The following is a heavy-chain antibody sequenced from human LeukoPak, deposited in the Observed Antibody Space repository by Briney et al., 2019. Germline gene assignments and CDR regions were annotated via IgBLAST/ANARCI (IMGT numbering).Heavy chain of an antibody. D-gene: IGHD2/OR15-2a*01. Sequence: SETLSLTCTVSGGSISSSSYYWGWIRQPPGKGLEWIGSIYYSGSTYYNPSLKSRVTISVDTSKNQFSLKLSSVTAADTAVYYCARYLRGLYYFDYWGQGTLVTVSS. J-gene: IGHJ4*02. CDR2: IYYSGST. CDR3: ARYLRGLYYFDY. CDR1: GGSISSSSYY. V-gene: IGHV4-39*07.